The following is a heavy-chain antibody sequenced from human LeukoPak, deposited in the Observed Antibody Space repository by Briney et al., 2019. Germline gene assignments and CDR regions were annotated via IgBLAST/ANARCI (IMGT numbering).Heavy chain of an antibody. D-gene: IGHD1-26*01. CDR2: IYYSGST. CDR3: AASGSYRYDFDY. CDR1: GGSISSYY. Sequence: SETLSLTCTVSGGSISSYYWSWIRQPPGKGLEWIGYIYYSGSTNYNPSLKSRVTISVDTSKNQFPLKLYFVTAADTAMYYCAASGSYRYDFDYWGQGALVTVSS. J-gene: IGHJ4*02. V-gene: IGHV4-59*08.